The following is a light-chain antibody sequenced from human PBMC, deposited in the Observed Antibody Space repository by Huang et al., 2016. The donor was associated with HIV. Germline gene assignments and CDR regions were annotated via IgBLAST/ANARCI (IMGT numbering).Light chain of an antibody. Sequence: EIVMTQSPATLSVPPGERATLSCRASQSVSSNLAWYQQKPGQAPRLLIYAASTRATGIPARFSVSGSGTEFTLTMSSLQSEEFAVYYCQQYNNWPRTFGQGTKVEIK. J-gene: IGKJ1*01. CDR2: AAS. V-gene: IGKV3-15*01. CDR1: QSVSSN. CDR3: QQYNNWPRT.